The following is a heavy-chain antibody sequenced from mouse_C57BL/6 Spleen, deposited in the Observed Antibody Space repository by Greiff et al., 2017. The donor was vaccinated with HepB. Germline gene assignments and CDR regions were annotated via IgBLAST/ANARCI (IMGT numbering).Heavy chain of an antibody. CDR1: GYTFTSYW. J-gene: IGHJ2*01. V-gene: IGHV1-55*01. CDR3: AKMGPSTTVVATDF. CDR2: IYPGSGST. D-gene: IGHD1-1*01. Sequence: QVQPKQSGAELVKPGASVKMSCKASGYTFTSYWITWVKQRPGQGLEWIGDIYPGSGSTNYNEKFKRKATLTVDTSSRTAYMQHSSLTSEASAVYYCAKMGPSTTVVATDFWRKDTTHTVPT.